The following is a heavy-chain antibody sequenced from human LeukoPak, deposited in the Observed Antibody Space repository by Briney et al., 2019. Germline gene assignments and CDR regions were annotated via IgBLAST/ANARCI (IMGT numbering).Heavy chain of an antibody. J-gene: IGHJ4*02. CDR2: IYYRGTT. CDR3: ARLPRYGGYDHFDY. D-gene: IGHD5-12*01. V-gene: IGHV4-59*12. Sequence: SETLSLTCTASDDSTDSYYWSWIRQPPGKGLEWIGYIYYRGTTSYNPFLKSRVTISTDTSKNQFSLKLNSVTAADTAVYYCARLPRYGGYDHFDYWGQGILVIVSS. CDR1: DDSTDSYY.